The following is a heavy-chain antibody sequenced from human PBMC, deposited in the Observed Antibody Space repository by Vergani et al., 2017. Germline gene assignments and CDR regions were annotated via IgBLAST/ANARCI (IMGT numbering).Heavy chain of an antibody. D-gene: IGHD3-3*01. CDR1: GFTFNHYA. CDR3: AKANPRSGXYDYLYYYHAMNV. V-gene: IGHV3-23*01. CDR2: ISGSGGST. Sequence: EVHLLESGGDLVQPGGSLRLSCAASGFTFNHYAMNWVCQAPGKGLEWVSGISGSGGSTYYAGSVKGRFTISGDSSKNTLYLKMNSLSAGDTAVYYCAKANPRSGXYDYLYYYHAMNVWGRETTVTVSS. J-gene: IGHJ6*02.